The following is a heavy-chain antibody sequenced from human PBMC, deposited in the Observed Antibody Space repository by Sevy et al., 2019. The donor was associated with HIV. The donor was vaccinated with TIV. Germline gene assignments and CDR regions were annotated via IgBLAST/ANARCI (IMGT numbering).Heavy chain of an antibody. Sequence: GGSLRLSCAASGFTFSSYGMHWVRQAPGKGLEWVAVISYDGSNKYYADSVKGRFTISRDNSKNTLYLQMNSLRAEDKGVYYGAKGDYGDYGGVDYWGQGTLVTVSS. V-gene: IGHV3-30*18. CDR3: AKGDYGDYGGVDY. J-gene: IGHJ4*02. CDR2: ISYDGSNK. CDR1: GFTFSSYG. D-gene: IGHD4-17*01.